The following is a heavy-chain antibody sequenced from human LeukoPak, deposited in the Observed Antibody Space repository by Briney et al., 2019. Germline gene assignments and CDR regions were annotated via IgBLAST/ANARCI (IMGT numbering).Heavy chain of an antibody. CDR1: GFTFSSYS. Sequence: GGSLRLSCAASGFTFSSYSMNWVRQAPGKGLEWVSYISSSSSTIYYADSVKGRFTISRDNAKNSLYLQMNSLRAEDTAVYYCARGPSSGYYDLSFDYWGQGTLVTVSS. J-gene: IGHJ4*02. D-gene: IGHD3-22*01. CDR2: ISSSSSTI. CDR3: ARGPSSGYYDLSFDY. V-gene: IGHV3-48*01.